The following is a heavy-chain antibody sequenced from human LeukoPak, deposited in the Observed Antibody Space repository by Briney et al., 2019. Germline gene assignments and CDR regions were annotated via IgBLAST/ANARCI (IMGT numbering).Heavy chain of an antibody. CDR3: ARGYRGWGLPLDY. D-gene: IGHD1-26*01. V-gene: IGHV4-59*01. J-gene: IGHJ4*02. Sequence: SETLSLTCTVSGGSISSYYWSWIRQPPGKGLEWIGYIYYSGSTNYNPSLKSRVTISVDTSENQFSLKLSSVTAADTAVYYCARGYRGWGLPLDYWGQGTLVTVSS. CDR1: GGSISSYY. CDR2: IYYSGST.